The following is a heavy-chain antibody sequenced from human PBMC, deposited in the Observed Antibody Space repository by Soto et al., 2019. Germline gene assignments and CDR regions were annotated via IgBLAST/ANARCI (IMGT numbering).Heavy chain of an antibody. J-gene: IGHJ6*02. CDR3: ARDLWVEPELYYYGMDV. CDR2: IFYSGTT. Sequence: TSETLSLTCTVSGDSISSADYYWSWIRQTPGKGLEWIGHIFYSGTTYYNPSLKSRLTISVDTSKNHFSLRLTSVTAADTAVYYCARDLWVEPELYYYGMDVWGQGTTVTVSS. V-gene: IGHV4-30-4*01. CDR1: GDSISSADYY. D-gene: IGHD1-1*01.